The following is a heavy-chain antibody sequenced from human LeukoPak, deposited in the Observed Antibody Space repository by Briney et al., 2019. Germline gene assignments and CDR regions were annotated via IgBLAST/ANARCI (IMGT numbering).Heavy chain of an antibody. D-gene: IGHD3-16*01. V-gene: IGHV4-34*01. CDR1: GGSFSGYY. J-gene: IGHJ4*02. CDR2: INHSGST. CDR3: ARGGGGAPVGY. Sequence: SETLSLTCAVYGGSFSGYYWSWIRQPPGKGLEWIGEINHSGSTNYNPSLKSRVTISVDTSKNQFSLKLSSVTAADTAVYYCARGGGGAPVGYWGQGTLVTVSS.